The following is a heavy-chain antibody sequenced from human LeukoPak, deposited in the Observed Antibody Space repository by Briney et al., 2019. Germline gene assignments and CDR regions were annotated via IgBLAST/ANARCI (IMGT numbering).Heavy chain of an antibody. J-gene: IGHJ4*02. V-gene: IGHV4-39*01. CDR3: ASRGVVDY. CDR1: GGSISSSSYY. D-gene: IGHD3-3*01. Sequence: SSETLFLTCTVSGGSISSSSYYWGWIRQPPGKGLEWIGSIYYSGSTYYNPSLKSRVTISVDTSKNQFSLKLSSVTAADTAVYYCASRGVVDYWGQGTLVTVSS. CDR2: IYYSGST.